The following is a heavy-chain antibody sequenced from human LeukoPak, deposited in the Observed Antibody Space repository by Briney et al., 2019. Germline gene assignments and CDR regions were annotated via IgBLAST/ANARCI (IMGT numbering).Heavy chain of an antibody. D-gene: IGHD5-18*01. J-gene: IGHJ4*02. Sequence: PGGSLRLSCTASGFTFSSYGMHWVRQAPGKGLEWVAFIRSDGSNKYYADSVKGRFTISRDNSRSTLSLQMDSLRAEDTATYYCATYRQIQVPFEFWGQGTLVTVSS. V-gene: IGHV3-30*02. CDR3: ATYRQIQVPFEF. CDR1: GFTFSSYG. CDR2: IRSDGSNK.